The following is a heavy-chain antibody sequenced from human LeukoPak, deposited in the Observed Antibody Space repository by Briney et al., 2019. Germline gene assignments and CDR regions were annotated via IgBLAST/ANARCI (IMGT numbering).Heavy chain of an antibody. CDR3: AKDAANLLYYFDH. V-gene: IGHV3-30*02. CDR2: IWDDGSDN. J-gene: IGHJ4*02. D-gene: IGHD2-15*01. CDR1: GFPFSNHG. Sequence: GGSLRLSSVASGFPFSNHGMHWVRQAPGKRLGWVASIWDDGSDNYSADSVRGRFTISRDNSRNTLFLQMNSLRPEDTAVYYCAKDAANLLYYFDHWGQGALVTVSS.